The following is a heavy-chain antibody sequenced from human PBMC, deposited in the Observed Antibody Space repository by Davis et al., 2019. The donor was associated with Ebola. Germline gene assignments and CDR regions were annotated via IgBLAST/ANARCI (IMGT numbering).Heavy chain of an antibody. CDR3: ASPEVAGHFDY. D-gene: IGHD6-19*01. CDR2: IYYSGST. V-gene: IGHV4-39*01. Sequence: GSLRLSCTVSGGSISSSSYYWGWIRQPPGKGLEWIGSIYYSGSTYYNPSLKSRVTISVDTSKNQFSLKLSSVTAADTAVYYCASPEVAGHFDYWGQGTLVTVSS. CDR1: GGSISSSSYY. J-gene: IGHJ4*02.